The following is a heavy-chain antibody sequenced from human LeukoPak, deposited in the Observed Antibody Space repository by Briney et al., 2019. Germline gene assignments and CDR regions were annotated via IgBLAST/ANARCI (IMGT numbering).Heavy chain of an antibody. CDR2: ISSSGSTI. V-gene: IGHV3-11*01. CDR1: GFTFSDYY. J-gene: IGHJ5*02. Sequence: GGSLRLSCAASGFTFSDYYMSWIRQAPGKGLEWVSYISSSGSTIYYADSVKGRFTISRDNAKNSLYLQMNSLRAEDTAVYYCARDHFPVRERGYCSSTSCPNWFDPWGQGTLVTVSS. CDR3: ARDHFPVRERGYCSSTSCPNWFDP. D-gene: IGHD2-2*01.